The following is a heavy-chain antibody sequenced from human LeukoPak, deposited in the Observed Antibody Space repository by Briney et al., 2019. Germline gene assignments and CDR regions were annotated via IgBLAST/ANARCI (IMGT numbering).Heavy chain of an antibody. Sequence: SETLSLTCTVSGGSISSSYWSWIRQPPGKGLEWIGYIYYSGSTNYNPSLKSRVTISVDTSKNQFSLKLSSVTAADTAVYCCASYGSGSSYFYYYYGMDVWGQGTTVTVSS. J-gene: IGHJ6*02. D-gene: IGHD3-10*01. CDR1: GGSISSSY. V-gene: IGHV4-59*12. CDR3: ASYGSGSSYFYYYYGMDV. CDR2: IYYSGST.